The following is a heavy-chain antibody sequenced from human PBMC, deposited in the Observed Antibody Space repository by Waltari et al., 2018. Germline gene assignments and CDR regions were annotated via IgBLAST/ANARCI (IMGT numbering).Heavy chain of an antibody. Sequence: QVQLVQSGAEVKKPGSSVKVSCKASGNTFSSYTITWGRQAPGQGLEWMGGNIPSVGTTMYAQNFKGRVKITEEKATTTAYMELSSLRFDDTAVYVGAGVHPYGSGTYYNSPAGFWGQGTLVTVSS. V-gene: IGHV1-69*06. CDR2: NIPSVGTT. J-gene: IGHJ4*02. CDR1: GNTFSSYT. CDR3: AGVHPYGSGTYYNSPAGF. D-gene: IGHD3-10*01.